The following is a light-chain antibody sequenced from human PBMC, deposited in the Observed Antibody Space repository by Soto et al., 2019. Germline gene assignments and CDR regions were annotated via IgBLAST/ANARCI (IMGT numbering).Light chain of an antibody. CDR2: RSH. Sequence: QSVLTQPPSASGTPGQRVTICCSGSSSNIGSNYVSWFQHLPGTAPKVLIYRSHQRPSGVPDRFSGSKSGTSASLAISGLRSEDEADYYCASWDDSLRGSVFGTGTKLTVL. CDR1: SSNIGSNY. V-gene: IGLV1-47*01. CDR3: ASWDDSLRGSV. J-gene: IGLJ1*01.